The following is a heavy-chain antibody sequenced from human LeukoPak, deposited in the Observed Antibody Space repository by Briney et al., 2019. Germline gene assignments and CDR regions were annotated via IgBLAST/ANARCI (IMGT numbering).Heavy chain of an antibody. CDR1: GGSVSSGSYY. CDR3: ARDREWELRHAFDI. Sequence: SETLSLTCTVSGGSVSSGSYYWSWIRQPPGKGLEWIGYIYYSGSTNYNPSLKSRVTISVDTSKNQFSLKLSSVTAADTAVYYCARDREWELRHAFDIWGQGTMVTVSS. D-gene: IGHD1-26*01. V-gene: IGHV4-61*01. J-gene: IGHJ3*02. CDR2: IYYSGST.